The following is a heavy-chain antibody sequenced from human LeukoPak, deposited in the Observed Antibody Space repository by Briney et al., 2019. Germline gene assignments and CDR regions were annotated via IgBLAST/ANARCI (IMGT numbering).Heavy chain of an antibody. Sequence: GRSLRLSCAASGFTFRSYGMHCVRQAPGKGLEWVAVISYDGGNKCYADSVKGRFTISRDNSKNTLYLQMNSLRAEDTAVYYCARDGLTYYFDYWGQGTLVTVSS. CDR1: GFTFRSYG. V-gene: IGHV3-30*03. J-gene: IGHJ4*02. CDR2: ISYDGGNK. D-gene: IGHD3-9*01. CDR3: ARDGLTYYFDY.